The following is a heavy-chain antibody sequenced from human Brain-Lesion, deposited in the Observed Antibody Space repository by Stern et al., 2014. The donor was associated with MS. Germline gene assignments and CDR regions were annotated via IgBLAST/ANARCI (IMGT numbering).Heavy chain of an antibody. Sequence: VQLEESGPGLVKPSETLSLTCTVAGGSVSSTSYAWAWIRQPPGKGLEWIGTIYYSGKTYYSPSLKSRLTISLDTSTNQFSLQMRSVPAADTAVYYCAGEEDIRYCSGGSCTGNWFDPWGQGTLVTVSS. CDR2: IYYSGKT. D-gene: IGHD2-15*01. J-gene: IGHJ5*02. CDR1: GGSVSSTSYA. V-gene: IGHV4-39*01. CDR3: AGEEDIRYCSGGSCTGNWFDP.